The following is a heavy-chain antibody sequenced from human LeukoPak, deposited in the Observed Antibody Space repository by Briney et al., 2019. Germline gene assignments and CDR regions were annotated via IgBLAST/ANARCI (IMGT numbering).Heavy chain of an antibody. D-gene: IGHD1-14*01. CDR2: IIPIFGTA. Sequence: SVKVSCKASGGTFSSYAISWVRQAPGQGLEWMGGIIPIFGTANYAQKFQGRVTITADKSTSTAYMELSSLRSEDTALYYCAKDISSLHAFDIWGQGTMVTVSS. V-gene: IGHV1-69*06. CDR1: GGTFSSYA. CDR3: AKDISSLHAFDI. J-gene: IGHJ3*02.